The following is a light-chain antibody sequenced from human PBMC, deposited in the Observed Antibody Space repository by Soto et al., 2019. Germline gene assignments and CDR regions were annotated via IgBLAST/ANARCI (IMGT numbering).Light chain of an antibody. CDR3: VAWDDSMNGYVV. J-gene: IGLJ2*01. Sequence: QSVLTQPPSASGTPGHRVTISCSGSSSNIGSNTVNWYQQLPGTAPKLVIYSNNQRPSGVPDRFSGSKSGTSASLAISGLQSEDEADYYCVAWDDSMNGYVVFGGGIKVTVL. CDR2: SNN. CDR1: SSNIGSNT. V-gene: IGLV1-44*01.